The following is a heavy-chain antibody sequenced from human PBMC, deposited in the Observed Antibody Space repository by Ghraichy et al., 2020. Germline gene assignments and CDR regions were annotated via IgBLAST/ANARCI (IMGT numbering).Heavy chain of an antibody. CDR1: GFTFSSYA. Sequence: GALRLSCAASGFTFSSYAMSWVRQAPGKGLEWVSAISGSGGSTYYADSVKGRFTISRDNSKNTLYLQMNSLRAEDTAVYYCAKGGSGSYLSDYYYYGMDVWGQGTTVTVSS. CDR2: ISGSGGST. J-gene: IGHJ6*02. D-gene: IGHD1-26*01. CDR3: AKGGSGSYLSDYYYYGMDV. V-gene: IGHV3-23*01.